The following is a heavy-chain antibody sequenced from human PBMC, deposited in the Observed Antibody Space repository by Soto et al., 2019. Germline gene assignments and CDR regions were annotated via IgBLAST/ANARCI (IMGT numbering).Heavy chain of an antibody. CDR2: VSTNNADT. CDR3: ARELITDSSAYYSLAY. V-gene: IGHV1-18*01. J-gene: IGHJ4*02. Sequence: QVQLVQSGPEVKMPGASVKVSCKTSGYYFTAYGLAWLRQAPGQRPEWMGWVSTNNADTNYAQKFQGRVTMTTDKSTTTPYMELTSLRSDDTPVYYCARELITDSSAYYSLAYWGQGTLVTVSS. D-gene: IGHD3-22*01. CDR1: GYYFTAYG.